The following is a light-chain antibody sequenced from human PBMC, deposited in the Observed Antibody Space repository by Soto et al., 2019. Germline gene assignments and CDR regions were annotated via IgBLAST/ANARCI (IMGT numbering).Light chain of an antibody. CDR3: QQFKSYSWT. V-gene: IGKV1-5*01. J-gene: IGKJ1*01. Sequence: DIQMTQSPSTLSASVGDRVTITCRASQSISTWMAWYQHKPGKAPKLLIYDASSLERGVPSRFSGRGSGTEFTLTISSLQPDDFATYYCQQFKSYSWTFGQGTKVEIK. CDR1: QSISTW. CDR2: DAS.